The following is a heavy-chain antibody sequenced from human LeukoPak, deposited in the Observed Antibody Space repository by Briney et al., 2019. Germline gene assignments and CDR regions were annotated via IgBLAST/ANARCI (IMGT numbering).Heavy chain of an antibody. CDR3: ARVSIQLWLAFDY. Sequence: ASVKASCKASGYTVTGYYMHWVRQAPGQGLEWMGWISAYNGNTNYAQKLQGRVTMTTDTSTSTAYMELRSLRSDDTAVYYCARVSIQLWLAFDYWGQGTLVTVSS. CDR1: GYTVTGYY. V-gene: IGHV1-18*04. CDR2: ISAYNGNT. D-gene: IGHD5-18*01. J-gene: IGHJ4*02.